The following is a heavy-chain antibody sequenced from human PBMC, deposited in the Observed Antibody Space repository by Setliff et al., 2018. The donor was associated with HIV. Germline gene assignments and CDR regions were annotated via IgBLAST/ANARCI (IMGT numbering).Heavy chain of an antibody. CDR2: IYYSGTT. Sequence: SETLSLPCSVSGGSISSSAYYWGWIRQPPGKGLEWIGNIYYSGTTYYNPSLKSRVTISVDTSKNQYSVRLSSVTAADTAFYYCARMWRWSGPESYYFDSWGRGTLVTVSS. J-gene: IGHJ4*02. V-gene: IGHV4-39*01. D-gene: IGHD2-21*01. CDR1: GGSISSSAYY. CDR3: ARMWRWSGPESYYFDS.